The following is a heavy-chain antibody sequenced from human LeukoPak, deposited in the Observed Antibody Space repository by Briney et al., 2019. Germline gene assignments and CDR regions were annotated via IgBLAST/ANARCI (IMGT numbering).Heavy chain of an antibody. D-gene: IGHD2-8*02. J-gene: IGHJ5*02. CDR1: GGSINMSSSY. Sequence: PSETLTLTCTVSGGSINMSSSYWGWIRQPPGKGLEWIGEINHSGSTNYNPSLKSRVTISVDTSKNQFSLKLSSVTAADTAVYYCARRILWSWWDWFDPWGQGTLVTVSS. V-gene: IGHV4-39*07. CDR2: INHSGST. CDR3: ARRILWSWWDWFDP.